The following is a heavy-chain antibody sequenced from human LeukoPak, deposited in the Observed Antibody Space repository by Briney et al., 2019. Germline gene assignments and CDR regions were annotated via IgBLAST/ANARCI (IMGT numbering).Heavy chain of an antibody. CDR3: ASLYCSSTSCYLFH. V-gene: IGHV4-59*08. CDR2: IYYSGST. Sequence: KPSETLSLTCTVSGGSISSYYWSWIRQTPGKGLEWIGYIYYSGSTNYNPSLKSRVNISVDTSKNQFSLKLSSVTAAGTALYYCASLYCSSTSCYLFHWGQGTLVTVSS. J-gene: IGHJ4*02. D-gene: IGHD2-2*01. CDR1: GGSISSYY.